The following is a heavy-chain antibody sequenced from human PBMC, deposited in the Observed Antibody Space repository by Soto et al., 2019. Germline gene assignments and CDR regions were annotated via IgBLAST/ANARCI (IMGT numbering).Heavy chain of an antibody. D-gene: IGHD6-19*01. J-gene: IGHJ4*02. CDR3: ARVGSSGWSPDY. V-gene: IGHV4-59*11. CDR1: GGSISGHY. CDR2: IFYSGGT. Sequence: QVQLQESGPGLVKPSETLSLTCTVSGGSISGHYWSWIRQPPRKRLEWIGYIFYSGGTNYNPSLKSRVTISVDTPKNQFSLKLNSVTAADTAVYYCARVGSSGWSPDYWGQGTLVTVSS.